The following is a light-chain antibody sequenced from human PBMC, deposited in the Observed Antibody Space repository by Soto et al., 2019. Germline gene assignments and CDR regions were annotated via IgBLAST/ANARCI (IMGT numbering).Light chain of an antibody. CDR3: QQYAGWPRT. CDR2: GAS. J-gene: IGKJ2*01. Sequence: ETVMTQSPATLSVSPGDRVTLSCRASQSIGTNLLWLQQSPGQPPRLLISGASDRVAGVPDRFSGSGSGTDFTLTTSGLQSEDCAVYYCQQYAGWPRTFGQGTKVDIK. V-gene: IGKV3-15*01. CDR1: QSIGTN.